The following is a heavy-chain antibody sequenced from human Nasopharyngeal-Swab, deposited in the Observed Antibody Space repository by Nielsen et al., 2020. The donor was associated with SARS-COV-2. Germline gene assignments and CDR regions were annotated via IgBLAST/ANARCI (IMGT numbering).Heavy chain of an antibody. J-gene: IGHJ4*02. Sequence: GGSLRLSCAASGFTFTSYAINWVRQAPGKGLEWVSGISGSGDNTYYADSVRGRFIISRDTSKNTLYLQMNSLRAEDTAVYYCARGSSADSGWGYYWGQGTLVTVSS. V-gene: IGHV3-23*01. CDR2: ISGSGDNT. CDR1: GFTFTSYA. D-gene: IGHD2-15*01. CDR3: ARGSSADSGWGYY.